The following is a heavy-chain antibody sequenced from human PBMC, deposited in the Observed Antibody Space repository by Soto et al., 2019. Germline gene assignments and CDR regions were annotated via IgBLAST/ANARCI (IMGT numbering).Heavy chain of an antibody. CDR3: AKGPLWSGYYKGYFDY. D-gene: IGHD3-3*01. CDR2: ISYDGSNK. Sequence: QVQLVESGGGVVQPGRSLRLSCAASGFTFSSYGMHWVRQAPGKGLEWVAVISYDGSNKYYADSVKGRFTISRDNSKNTLYLQMNSLRAEDTALYYCAKGPLWSGYYKGYFDYWGQGTLVTVSS. V-gene: IGHV3-30*18. CDR1: GFTFSSYG. J-gene: IGHJ4*02.